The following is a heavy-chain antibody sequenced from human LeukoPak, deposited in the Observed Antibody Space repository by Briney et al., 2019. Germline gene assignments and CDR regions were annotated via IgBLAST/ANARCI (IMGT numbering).Heavy chain of an antibody. V-gene: IGHV1-69*02. CDR2: IIPILGIA. CDR1: GGTFSSYT. CDR3: ATDRDGYMFYFDY. J-gene: IGHJ4*02. D-gene: IGHD5-24*01. Sequence: SVKVSCKASGGTFSSYTISWVRQAPGQGLEWMGRIIPILGIANYTQKFQGRVTITADKSTSTAYMELSSLRSEDTAVYYCATDRDGYMFYFDYWGQGTLVTVSS.